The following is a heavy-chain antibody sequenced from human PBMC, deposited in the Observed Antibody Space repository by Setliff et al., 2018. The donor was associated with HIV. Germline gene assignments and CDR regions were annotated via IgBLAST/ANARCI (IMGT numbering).Heavy chain of an antibody. Sequence: SETLSLTCTVSGGSISSYFWSWIRQPPGKGLEWIGYIYTNGSTNYNPSLKSRVTISVDTSKNQFSLKLSSVTAADTAVYYCARGEFYCGTDCYWSSFDYWGQGILVTV. J-gene: IGHJ4*02. D-gene: IGHD2-21*02. V-gene: IGHV4-4*08. CDR1: GGSISSYF. CDR2: IYTNGST. CDR3: ARGEFYCGTDCYWSSFDY.